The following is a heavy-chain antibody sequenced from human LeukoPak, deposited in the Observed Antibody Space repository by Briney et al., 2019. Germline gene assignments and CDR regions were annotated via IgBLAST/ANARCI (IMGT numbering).Heavy chain of an antibody. J-gene: IGHJ5*02. D-gene: IGHD5-24*01. V-gene: IGHV1-46*01. CDR2: INPSGGST. CDR1: GYTFTSYY. Sequence: VASVKVSCKASGYTFTSYYMHWVRQAPGQGLEWMGIINPSGGSTSYAQKFQGRVTMTTDTSTSTAYMELRSLRSDDTAVYYCARVGLHPTWFDPWGQGTLVTVSS. CDR3: ARVGLHPTWFDP.